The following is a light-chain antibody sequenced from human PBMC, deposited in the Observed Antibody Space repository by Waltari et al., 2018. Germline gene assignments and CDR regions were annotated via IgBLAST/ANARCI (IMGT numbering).Light chain of an antibody. CDR3: QQSYISPNT. J-gene: IGKJ2*01. CDR1: QSISGY. Sequence: DIQMTQSPSSLSASVGDRVTITCRASQSISGYLNWYQQRPGKAPKLLVYTASTLQSGVPSRVSGSGSGTDFTLTINSLQPEDFATYYCQQSYISPNTFGQGTKLEI. CDR2: TAS. V-gene: IGKV1-39*01.